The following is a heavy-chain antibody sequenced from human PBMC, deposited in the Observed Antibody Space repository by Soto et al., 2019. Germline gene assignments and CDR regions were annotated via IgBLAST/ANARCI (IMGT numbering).Heavy chain of an antibody. CDR1: GGTFSNYA. Sequence: QVQVVQSGAEVKKPGSSVKVSCKASGGTFSNYAISWVRQASGHGLEWVGGIIPLTETPVYAQTVQGRLTITADEITSAAYMELSSLRSDDTAVYDWAIGTRNSWTCDFWGQGTLVTVSA. CDR3: AIGTRNSWTCDF. CDR2: IIPLTETP. J-gene: IGHJ4*02. V-gene: IGHV1-69*01. D-gene: IGHD6-13*01.